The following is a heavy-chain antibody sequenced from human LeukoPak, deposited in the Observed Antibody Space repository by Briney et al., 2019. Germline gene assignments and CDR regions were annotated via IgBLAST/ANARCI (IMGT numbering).Heavy chain of an antibody. CDR2: ISSTGNTI. Sequence: GGSLRLSCAASGFTFDDYAMNWVRQAPGKGLEWVSYISSTGNTIYYADSVKGRFTISRDNAKSSLYLRMNSLRAEDTAVYYCARDSSGNFIPDYFDYWGQGTLATVSS. CDR3: ARDSSGNFIPDYFDY. V-gene: IGHV3-48*03. D-gene: IGHD3-10*01. J-gene: IGHJ4*02. CDR1: GFTFDDYA.